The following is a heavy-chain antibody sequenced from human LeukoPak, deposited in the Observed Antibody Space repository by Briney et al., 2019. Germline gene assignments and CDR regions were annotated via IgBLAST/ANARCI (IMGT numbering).Heavy chain of an antibody. CDR3: ARFGDYYYYMDV. D-gene: IGHD3-16*01. J-gene: IGHJ6*03. CDR2: ISSSSSYI. Sequence: GGSLRLSCAASGFTFSRYGMSWVRQAPGKGLEWVSSISSSSSYIYYADSVKGRFTISRDNAKNSLYLQMNSLRAEDTAVYYCARFGDYYYYMDVWGKGTTVTVSS. V-gene: IGHV3-21*01. CDR1: GFTFSRYG.